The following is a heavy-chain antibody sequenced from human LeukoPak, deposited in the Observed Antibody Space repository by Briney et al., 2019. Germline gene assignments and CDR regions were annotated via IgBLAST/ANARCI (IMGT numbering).Heavy chain of an antibody. Sequence: GRSLRLSCAASGFTFSSYGMHWVRQAPGKGLEWVAVIWYDGSNKYYADSVKGRFTISRDNSKNTVYLQMNSLRAEDTAVYYCARVQTTVTTLDYWGQGTLVTVSS. CDR3: ARVQTTVTTLDY. CDR2: IWYDGSNK. D-gene: IGHD4-17*01. J-gene: IGHJ4*02. V-gene: IGHV3-33*01. CDR1: GFTFSSYG.